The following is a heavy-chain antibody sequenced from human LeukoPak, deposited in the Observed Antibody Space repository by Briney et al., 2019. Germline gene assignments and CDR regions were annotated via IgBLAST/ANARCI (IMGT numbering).Heavy chain of an antibody. Sequence: GESLRLSCAASGFTVSSNYMSWVRQAPGKGLEWVSVIYSGGSTYYADSVKGRFTISRHNSKNTLYLQMNSLRAEGTAVYYCAREGSSWSRDAFDIWGQGTMATVSS. D-gene: IGHD6-13*01. J-gene: IGHJ3*02. V-gene: IGHV3-53*04. CDR2: IYSGGST. CDR3: AREGSSWSRDAFDI. CDR1: GFTVSSNY.